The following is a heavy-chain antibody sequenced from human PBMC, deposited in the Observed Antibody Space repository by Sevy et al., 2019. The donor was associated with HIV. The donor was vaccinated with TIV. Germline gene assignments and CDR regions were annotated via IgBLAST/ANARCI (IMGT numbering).Heavy chain of an antibody. CDR3: ARSLTRNGYYGMDV. Sequence: GGSLRLSCAASGFTFSSYSMNWVRQAPGKGLEWFSYISSSSSTIYYADSVKGRFTISRDNAKNSLYLQMNCLRDEDTAVYYCARSLTRNGYYGMDVWGQGTTVTVSS. CDR1: GFTFSSYS. CDR2: ISSSSSTI. V-gene: IGHV3-48*02. D-gene: IGHD3-9*01. J-gene: IGHJ6*02.